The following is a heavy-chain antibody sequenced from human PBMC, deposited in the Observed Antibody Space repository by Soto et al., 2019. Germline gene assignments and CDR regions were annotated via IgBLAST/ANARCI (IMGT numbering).Heavy chain of an antibody. CDR2: IFHSGTT. J-gene: IGHJ4*02. D-gene: IGHD6-6*01. Sequence: PSETLSLTCTVSGASISSSYWSWIRQPPGKGLEWIGYIFHSGTTNYNPSLKSRVTISVDTSKNQFSLNLSSLTTADTAVYFCARGGNRYIITSSGVGRFDYWCQGTLVTGSS. CDR1: GASISSSY. V-gene: IGHV4-59*01. CDR3: ARGGNRYIITSSGVGRFDY.